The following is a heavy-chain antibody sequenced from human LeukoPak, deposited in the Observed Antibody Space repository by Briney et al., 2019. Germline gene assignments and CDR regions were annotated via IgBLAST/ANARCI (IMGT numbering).Heavy chain of an antibody. CDR3: AKSGGGVAAVAGTYDY. CDR1: GFTFDDYA. V-gene: IGHV3-9*01. Sequence: GGSLRLSCAASGFTFDDYAMHWVRQAPGKGLEWVSGISWNSGSIGYADSVKGRFTISRDNAKNSLYLQMNSLRAEDTALYYCAKSGGGVAAVAGTYDYWGQGTLVTVSS. J-gene: IGHJ4*02. CDR2: ISWNSGSI. D-gene: IGHD6-19*01.